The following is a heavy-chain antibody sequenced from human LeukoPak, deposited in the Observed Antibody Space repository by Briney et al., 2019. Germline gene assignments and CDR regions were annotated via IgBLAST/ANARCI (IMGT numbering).Heavy chain of an antibody. CDR3: AKDDYCSGGSCFLYYFDY. V-gene: IGHV3-33*06. CDR1: GFTFSSYG. Sequence: GRSLRLSCAASGFTFSSYGMHWVRQAPGKGLEWVAVIWYDGSNKYYADSVKGRFTISRDNSKNTLYLQMNSLRAEDTAVYYCAKDDYCSGGSCFLYYFDYWGQGTLVTVSS. CDR2: IWYDGSNK. J-gene: IGHJ4*02. D-gene: IGHD2-15*01.